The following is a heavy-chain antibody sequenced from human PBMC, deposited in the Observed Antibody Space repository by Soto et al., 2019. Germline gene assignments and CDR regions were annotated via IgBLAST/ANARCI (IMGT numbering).Heavy chain of an antibody. Sequence: EVQLVESGGGLVQPGRSLRLSCAASGFTFSNYAMHWVRQAPGKGLEWVAGISWNSGTIGYADSVKGRFTISRDNAKNSLYMQMDSLRAEDTALYYCAKDKVYSNYEYYFDHWGQGTLVTVSS. V-gene: IGHV3-9*01. CDR1: GFTFSNYA. D-gene: IGHD4-4*01. J-gene: IGHJ4*02. CDR3: AKDKVYSNYEYYFDH. CDR2: ISWNSGTI.